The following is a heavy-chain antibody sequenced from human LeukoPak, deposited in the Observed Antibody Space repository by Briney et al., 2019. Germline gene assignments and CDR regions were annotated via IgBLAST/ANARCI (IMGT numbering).Heavy chain of an antibody. D-gene: IGHD1-26*01. CDR1: GFTFSSYG. J-gene: IGHJ4*02. CDR3: AKGVGAKAYYFDY. Sequence: GGSLRLSCAASGFTFSSYGMHWVRQAPGKGLEWVAVISYDGSNKYYADSVKGRFTISRDNSKNTLYLQMNSLRAEDTAVYYCAKGVGAKAYYFDYWGQGTLVTVSS. V-gene: IGHV3-30*18. CDR2: ISYDGSNK.